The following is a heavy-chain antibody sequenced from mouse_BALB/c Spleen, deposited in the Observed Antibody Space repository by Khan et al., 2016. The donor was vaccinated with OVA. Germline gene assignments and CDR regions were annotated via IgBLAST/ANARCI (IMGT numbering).Heavy chain of an antibody. V-gene: IGHV3-2*02. D-gene: IGHD1-1*01. CDR2: ISYSGRT. Sequence: EVQLLESGPGLVKPSQSLSLTCTVTGYSITSDYAWNWIRQFPGNKLEWMGYISYSGRTSYNPSLKSRISITRDTSKNQFLLQLNSVTTEDTATYYCARSVTMTTVVATDFDYWGQGTTLTVSS. CDR1: GYSITSDYA. CDR3: ARSVTMTTVVATDFDY. J-gene: IGHJ2*01.